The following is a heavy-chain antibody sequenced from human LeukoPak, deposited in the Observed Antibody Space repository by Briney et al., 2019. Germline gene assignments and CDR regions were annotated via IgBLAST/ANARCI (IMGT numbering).Heavy chain of an antibody. V-gene: IGHV3-7*01. CDR3: ARIRDGYCISTSCRGAFDI. Sequence: PGGSLRLSCAASGFAPGRYWMSWVRQAPGKGLEWVANIKQDGSEKYYVDSVKGRSTISRDNAKNSLYLQMNSLRAEDTAVYYCARIRDGYCISTSCRGAFDIWGQGTVVTVSS. CDR1: GFAPGRYW. CDR2: IKQDGSEK. D-gene: IGHD2-2*03. J-gene: IGHJ3*02.